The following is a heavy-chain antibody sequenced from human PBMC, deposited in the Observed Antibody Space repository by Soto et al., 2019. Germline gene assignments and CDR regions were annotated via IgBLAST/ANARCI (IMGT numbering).Heavy chain of an antibody. CDR2: FNHSGDT. V-gene: IGHV4-34*01. CDR1: GGSLSGYY. CDR3: ARHHVRGRTIAGAAEF. D-gene: IGHD1-26*01. Sequence: KPSETLSLTCAVYGGSLSGYYWSWIRQPPGKALEWIGEFNHSGDTNYNPSLKSRVTISADTSKNQVFLNLSSVTAADTAMYYCARHHVRGRTIAGAAEFCGQGTLVTVSS. J-gene: IGHJ4*02.